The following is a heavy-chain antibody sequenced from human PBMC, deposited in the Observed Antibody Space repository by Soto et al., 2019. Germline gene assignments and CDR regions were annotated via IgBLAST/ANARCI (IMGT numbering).Heavy chain of an antibody. V-gene: IGHV1-46*01. CDR1: GYFFASYS. Sequence: QVQLVQSGAEVKKPGASVKVSCKASGYFFASYSMHWVRQAPGQGLEWMGMINPGVGSTSYVEKFQGRVTMTRDTATSTVYMELSSRRSEDTAVYYCARESAGRDEFESSGDFDYWGQGTLVTVSS. D-gene: IGHD3-22*01. CDR2: INPGVGST. CDR3: ARESAGRDEFESSGDFDY. J-gene: IGHJ4*02.